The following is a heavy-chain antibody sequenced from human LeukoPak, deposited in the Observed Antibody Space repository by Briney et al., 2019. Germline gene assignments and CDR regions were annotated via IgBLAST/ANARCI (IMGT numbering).Heavy chain of an antibody. Sequence: PGGSLRLSCAASGFTFSSYGMSWVRQAPGKGLEWVANIKQDGSEKYSVDSLKGRFTISRDNAKNSLYLQMNSLRAEDTAVYYCARLGFLEWDNYYYMDVWGKGTTVTVSS. V-gene: IGHV3-7*01. CDR3: ARLGFLEWDNYYYMDV. CDR1: GFTFSSYG. J-gene: IGHJ6*03. D-gene: IGHD3-3*01. CDR2: IKQDGSEK.